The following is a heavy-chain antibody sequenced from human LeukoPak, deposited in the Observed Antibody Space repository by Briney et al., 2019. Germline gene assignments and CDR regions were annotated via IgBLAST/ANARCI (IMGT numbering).Heavy chain of an antibody. Sequence: SQTLSLTCTVSGDSMTRGGYYWSWVRQHPGKGLEWIGFIYHSGTTFYNPSLEGRAAISVDTSQNQFSLKLASVTAADTAVYYCARAVDYRNYFDYWGQGTLVTVSS. J-gene: IGHJ4*02. V-gene: IGHV4-31*03. CDR2: IYHSGTT. D-gene: IGHD4-11*01. CDR3: ARAVDYRNYFDY. CDR1: GDSMTRGGYY.